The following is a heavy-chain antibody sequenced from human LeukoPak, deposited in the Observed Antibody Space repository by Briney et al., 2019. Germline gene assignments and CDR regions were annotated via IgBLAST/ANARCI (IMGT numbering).Heavy chain of an antibody. V-gene: IGHV3-30*03. J-gene: IGHJ5*02. Sequence: QPGRSLRLSCAASGFTFSNYGMHWVRQAPGKGLEWLAVISYDGSNKYYADSVKGRFTISRDNSRNTLHLQVNSLRAEDTAVYYCARGMVRGSNWFDPWGQGTLVTVSS. CDR3: ARGMVRGSNWFDP. CDR1: GFTFSNYG. D-gene: IGHD3-10*01. CDR2: ISYDGSNK.